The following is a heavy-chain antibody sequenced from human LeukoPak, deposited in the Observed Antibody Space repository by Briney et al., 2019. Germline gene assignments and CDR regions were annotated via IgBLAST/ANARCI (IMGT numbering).Heavy chain of an antibody. CDR2: ISYDGSNK. Sequence: GGSLRLSCAASGFTFSTYWMHWVRQAPGKGLEWVAVISYDGSNKYYADSVKGRFTISRDNSKNTLYLQMNSLRAEDTAVYYCARERITMVRGVTPGAFDIWGQGTMVTVSS. J-gene: IGHJ3*02. CDR3: ARERITMVRGVTPGAFDI. D-gene: IGHD3-10*01. CDR1: GFTFSTYW. V-gene: IGHV3-30-3*01.